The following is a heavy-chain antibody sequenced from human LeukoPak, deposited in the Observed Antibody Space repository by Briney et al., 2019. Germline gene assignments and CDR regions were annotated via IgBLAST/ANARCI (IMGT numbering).Heavy chain of an antibody. CDR1: GFTFSSYE. J-gene: IGHJ4*02. Sequence: PGGSLRLSCAASGFTFSSYEMNWVRQAPGKGLEWVSYISSSGSTIYYADSVKGRFTISRDNAKNSLYLQMNSLRAEDTAVYYCARESAGYCTNGVCYLFDYWGQGTLATVSS. V-gene: IGHV3-48*03. CDR2: ISSSGSTI. CDR3: ARESAGYCTNGVCYLFDY. D-gene: IGHD2-8*01.